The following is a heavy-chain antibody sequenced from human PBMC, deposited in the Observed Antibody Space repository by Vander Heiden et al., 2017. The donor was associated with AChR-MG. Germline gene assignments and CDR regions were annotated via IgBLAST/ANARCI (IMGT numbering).Heavy chain of an antibody. D-gene: IGHD5-18*01. J-gene: IGHJ6*02. V-gene: IGHV4-59*01. CDR1: GGSLSSYY. CDR3: ARAPGDTAMVNYYDCGMDV. CDR2: IYYSGST. Sequence: QVQLQESGPGLVKPSETLSLTCTVSGGSLSSYYWRWIREPRGKGQEWIGYIYYSGSTNYNPSLESRVTISVDTSKNQFSLKLSSVTDADTAVYYCARAPGDTAMVNYYDCGMDVWGQGTTVTVSS.